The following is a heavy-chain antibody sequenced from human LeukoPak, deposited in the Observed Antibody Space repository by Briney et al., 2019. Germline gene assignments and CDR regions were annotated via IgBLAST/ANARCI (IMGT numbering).Heavy chain of an antibody. J-gene: IGHJ6*02. CDR2: IIPIFGTA. D-gene: IGHD2-2*01. Sequence: SVKVSCKASGGTFSSYAISWVRQAPEQGLEWMGGIIPIFGTANYAQKFQGRVTITADESTSTAYMELSSLRSEDTAVYYCAREGCSSTSCYDYYYYGMDVWGQGTTVTVSS. CDR1: GGTFSSYA. V-gene: IGHV1-69*01. CDR3: AREGCSSTSCYDYYYYGMDV.